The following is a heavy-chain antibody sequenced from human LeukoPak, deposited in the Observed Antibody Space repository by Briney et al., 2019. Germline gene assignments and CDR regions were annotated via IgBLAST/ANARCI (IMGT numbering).Heavy chain of an antibody. CDR3: ARAWNLYGSGSYLCDY. J-gene: IGHJ4*02. CDR2: ISYDGSNK. Sequence: GGSLRLSCAASGFTFSSYAMHWVRQAPGKGLEWVAVISYDGSNKYYADSVKGRFTISRDNSKNTLYLQMNSLRAEDTAVYYCARAWNLYGSGSYLCDYWGQGTLVTVSS. CDR1: GFTFSSYA. V-gene: IGHV3-30*04. D-gene: IGHD3-10*01.